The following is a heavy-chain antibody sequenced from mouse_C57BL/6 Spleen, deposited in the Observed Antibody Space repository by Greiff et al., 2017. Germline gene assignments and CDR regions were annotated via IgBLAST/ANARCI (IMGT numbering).Heavy chain of an antibody. Sequence: EVQGVESGGDLVKPGGSLKLSCAASGFTFSSYGMSWVRQTPDKRLEWVATISSGGSYTYYPDSVKGRFTISRDNSKNPLYLQMSSLKSADTAMYYCARQGGAMDYWGQGTSVTVSS. J-gene: IGHJ4*01. CDR3: ARQGGAMDY. CDR1: GFTFSSYG. V-gene: IGHV5-6*01. CDR2: ISSGGSYT.